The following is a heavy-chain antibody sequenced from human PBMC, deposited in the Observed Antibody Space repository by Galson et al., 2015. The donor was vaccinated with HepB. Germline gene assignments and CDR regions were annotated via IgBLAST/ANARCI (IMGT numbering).Heavy chain of an antibody. Sequence: SLRLSCAASGFTFSSYSMNWVRQAPGKGLEWVSSISSSSSYIYYADSVKGRFTISRDNAKNSLYLQMNSLRAEDTAVYYCARAKLAVAGLVDYWGQGTLVTVSS. CDR3: ARAKLAVAGLVDY. V-gene: IGHV3-21*01. J-gene: IGHJ4*02. CDR2: ISSSSSYI. CDR1: GFTFSSYS. D-gene: IGHD6-19*01.